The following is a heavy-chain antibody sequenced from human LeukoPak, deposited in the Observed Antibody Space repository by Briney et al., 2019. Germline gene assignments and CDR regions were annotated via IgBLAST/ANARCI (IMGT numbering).Heavy chain of an antibody. J-gene: IGHJ5*02. Sequence: SETLSLTCTVSGGSISSCYWSWIRQPPGKGLEWIGYIYYSGSTNYNPSLKSRVTISVDTSKNQFSLKLSSVTAADTAVYYCARESRNIGVAKNWFDPWGQGTLVTVSS. V-gene: IGHV4-59*12. CDR3: ARESRNIGVAKNWFDP. CDR1: GGSISSCY. CDR2: IYYSGST. D-gene: IGHD6-19*01.